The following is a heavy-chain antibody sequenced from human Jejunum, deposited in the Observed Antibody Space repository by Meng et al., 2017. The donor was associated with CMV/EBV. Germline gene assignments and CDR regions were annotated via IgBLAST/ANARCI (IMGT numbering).Heavy chain of an antibody. CDR1: GNTFRSYG. J-gene: IGHJ4*02. D-gene: IGHD6-13*01. V-gene: IGHV1-18*01. CDR2: ISGYNGNT. Sequence: QMHLVQSGAEMKKPGASVKVSCKVSGNTFRSYGINWVRQAPGQGLEWMGWISGYNGNTNYAQRLQGRVTMTTDTSTSTAYMELRSLRSDDTAVYFCARGGYISSWYVAPDYWGQGTLVTVSS. CDR3: ARGGYISSWYVAPDY.